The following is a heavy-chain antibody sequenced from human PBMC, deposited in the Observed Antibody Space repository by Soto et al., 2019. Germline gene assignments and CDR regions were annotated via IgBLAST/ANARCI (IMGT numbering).Heavy chain of an antibody. V-gene: IGHV4-4*02. Sequence: SETLSLTCAVSGASVSSTYWWSWVRQPPGKGPEWIGEINHRGSANYNPSLKSRVTISVDISKSQFSLRLTSVTAADTAVYYWARYSAASGTYDFDYWGQGALVTGSS. CDR3: ARYSAASGTYDFDY. CDR2: INHRGSA. J-gene: IGHJ4*02. CDR1: GASVSSTYW. D-gene: IGHD6-13*01.